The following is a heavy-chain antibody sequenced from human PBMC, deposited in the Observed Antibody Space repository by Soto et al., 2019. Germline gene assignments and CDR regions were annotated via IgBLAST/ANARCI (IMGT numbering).Heavy chain of an antibody. V-gene: IGHV1-3*05. CDR3: ATLLRAYLAFDI. J-gene: IGHJ3*02. D-gene: IGHD3-10*01. Sequence: QVQLVQSGAEEKKPGASVKVSCKASGYTFTNYAMHWVRQAPGQRLEWMGWINAGNGNTKYSQKFQGRVTITRDTSASTAYMELSSLRSEDTAVYYCATLLRAYLAFDIWGQGTMVTVSS. CDR1: GYTFTNYA. CDR2: INAGNGNT.